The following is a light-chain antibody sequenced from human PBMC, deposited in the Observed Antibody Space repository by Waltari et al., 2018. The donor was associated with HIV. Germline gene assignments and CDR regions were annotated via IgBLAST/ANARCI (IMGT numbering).Light chain of an antibody. V-gene: IGLV2-23*02. Sequence: QSALTQPASVSGFPGQSITISCTGTSGDVGYYTYVSWYQQHPGKAPKLIIFDVNKRPSGISDRFSGSKSGNTASLTISELQAEDGADYYCCAYVGSSSLTFGGGT. CDR1: SGDVGYYTY. J-gene: IGLJ2*01. CDR3: CAYVGSSSLT. CDR2: DVN.